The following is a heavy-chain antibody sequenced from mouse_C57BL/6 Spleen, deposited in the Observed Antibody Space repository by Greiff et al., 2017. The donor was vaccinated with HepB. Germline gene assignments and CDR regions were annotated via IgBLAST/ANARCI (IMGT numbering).Heavy chain of an antibody. Sequence: QVQLQQPGAELVKPGASVKMSCKASGYTFTSYWITWVKQRPGQGLEWIGDIYPGSGSTNYNEKFKSKATLTVDTSSSTAYMQLSSLTSEDSAVYYCARKGLRLRAMDYWGQGTSVTVSS. V-gene: IGHV1-55*01. CDR2: IYPGSGST. CDR3: ARKGLRLRAMDY. CDR1: GYTFTSYW. D-gene: IGHD3-2*02. J-gene: IGHJ4*01.